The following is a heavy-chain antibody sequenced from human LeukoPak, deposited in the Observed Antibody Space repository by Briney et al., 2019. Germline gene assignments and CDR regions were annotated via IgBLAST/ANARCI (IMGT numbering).Heavy chain of an antibody. CDR1: GGPINNYY. CDR3: ARDPFPIYARSYFDY. Sequence: SETLSLTCTVPGGPINNYYWNWIRQPAGKGLEWIGRIYTAGSTYYNPSLKSRVTMSVQTSKNQFSLKLSYVTAADTAVYYCARDPFPIYARSYFDYWGQGTLVTVSS. CDR2: IYTAGST. D-gene: IGHD3-16*01. J-gene: IGHJ4*02. V-gene: IGHV4-4*07.